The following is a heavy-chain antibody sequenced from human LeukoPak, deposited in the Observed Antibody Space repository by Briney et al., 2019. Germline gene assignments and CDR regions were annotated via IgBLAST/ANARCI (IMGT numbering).Heavy chain of an antibody. CDR3: AGMKLGTQFDY. CDR1: GFTFDDYA. Sequence: GRSLRLSCAASGFTFDDYAMHWVRQAPGKGLEWVSGISWNSGSIGYADSVKGRFTISRDNAKNSLYLQMNSLRAEDTAVYYCAGMKLGTQFDYWGQGTLVTVSS. J-gene: IGHJ4*02. V-gene: IGHV3-9*01. CDR2: ISWNSGSI. D-gene: IGHD1-1*01.